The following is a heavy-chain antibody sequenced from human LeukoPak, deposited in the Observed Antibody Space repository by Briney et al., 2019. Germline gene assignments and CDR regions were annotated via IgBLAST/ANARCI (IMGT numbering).Heavy chain of an antibody. D-gene: IGHD6-13*01. CDR3: ARHVYSSSWYYYFDY. Sequence: SGTLSLTCTVSGGSISSSSYYWGWIGQPPGKGLEWIGSIYYSGSTYYNPSLKSRVTISVDTSKNQFSLKLSSVTAADTAVYYCARHVYSSSWYYYFDYWGQGTLVTVSS. CDR2: IYYSGST. V-gene: IGHV4-39*01. J-gene: IGHJ4*02. CDR1: GGSISSSSYY.